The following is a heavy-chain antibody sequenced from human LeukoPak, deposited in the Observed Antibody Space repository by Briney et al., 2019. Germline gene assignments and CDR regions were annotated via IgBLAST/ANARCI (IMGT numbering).Heavy chain of an antibody. CDR1: GGTFKNYA. CDR3: GRVSCGGNCYSLSGTFDI. CDR2: ILPTFGTT. V-gene: IGHV1-69*13. J-gene: IGHJ3*02. D-gene: IGHD2-15*01. Sequence: ASVNVSSTASGGTFKNYAISWVRQAPGQGLEWMGGILPTFGTTNYAQKFQARVTITADESTSTAYMNMSSLRSEDTAVYYCGRVSCGGNCYSLSGTFDIWGQGTMVTVSS.